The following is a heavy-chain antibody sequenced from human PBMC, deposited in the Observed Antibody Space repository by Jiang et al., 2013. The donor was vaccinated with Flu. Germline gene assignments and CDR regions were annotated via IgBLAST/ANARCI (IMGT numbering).Heavy chain of an antibody. CDR2: IYWDDDK. Sequence: KPTQTLTLTCTFSGFSLTTSGVGVGWIRQPPQKALEWLALIYWDDDKRHSPSLKNRLTITKDTSKNQVVLTMTNMDPVDTATYYCTHSKKYFRNFDLWGRGTLVTVSS. D-gene: IGHD3-9*01. J-gene: IGHJ2*01. V-gene: IGHV2-5*02. CDR1: GFSLTTSGVG. CDR3: THSKKYFRNFDL.